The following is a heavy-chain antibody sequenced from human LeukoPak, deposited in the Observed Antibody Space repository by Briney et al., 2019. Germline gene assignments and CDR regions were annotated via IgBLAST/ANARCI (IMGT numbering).Heavy chain of an antibody. V-gene: IGHV3-30*02. J-gene: IGHJ4*02. CDR3: AKDMGASAVTTVSY. D-gene: IGHD4-17*01. CDR1: GFTFSSYG. Sequence: GGSLRLSCAASGFTFSSYGMHWVRQAPGKGLEWVAFIRYDGSNKYYADSVKGRFTISRDNSKNTLYLQMNSLRAEDTAVYYCAKDMGASAVTTVSYWGQGTLVTVPS. CDR2: IRYDGSNK.